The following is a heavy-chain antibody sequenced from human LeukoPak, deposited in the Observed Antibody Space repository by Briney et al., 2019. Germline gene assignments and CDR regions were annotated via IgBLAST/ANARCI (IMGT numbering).Heavy chain of an antibody. Sequence: GGSLRLSCAASGYTFGDYGMSWVRQVPGKGLEWVSGTNRRGDITGYADFVKGRFTTSRDNAKNSLYLQMNSLRAEDTAVYYCEREGGYGDNGYWGQGTLAPVSS. CDR2: TNRRGDIT. V-gene: IGHV3-20*04. CDR1: GYTFGDYG. J-gene: IGHJ4*02. CDR3: EREGGYGDNGY. D-gene: IGHD4-17*01.